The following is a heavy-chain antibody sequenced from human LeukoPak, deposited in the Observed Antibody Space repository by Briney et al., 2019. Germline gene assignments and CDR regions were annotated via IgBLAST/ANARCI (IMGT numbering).Heavy chain of an antibody. D-gene: IGHD6-6*01. Sequence: GESLKISCKGSGYSFTSYWIGWVRQMPGKGLERMGIIYPGDSDTRYSPSFQGQVTISADKSISTAYLQWSSLKASDTAMYYCARLESIAARPGDYYYMDVWGKGTTVTVSS. V-gene: IGHV5-51*01. CDR3: ARLESIAARPGDYYYMDV. J-gene: IGHJ6*03. CDR1: GYSFTSYW. CDR2: IYPGDSDT.